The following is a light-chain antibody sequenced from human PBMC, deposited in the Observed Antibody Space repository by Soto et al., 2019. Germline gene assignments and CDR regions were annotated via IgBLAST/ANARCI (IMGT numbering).Light chain of an antibody. J-gene: IGKJ3*01. CDR3: QQYNYSPT. CDR2: DAS. V-gene: IGKV1-5*01. Sequence: DIQMTQSPSTLSASVGDRVTITCRASQSISSWLAWYQQKPGKAPELLIYDASSLERGVPSRFSGSGSGTEFTLTISSLQPDDFATYYGQQYNYSPTFGPGTKVDIK. CDR1: QSISSW.